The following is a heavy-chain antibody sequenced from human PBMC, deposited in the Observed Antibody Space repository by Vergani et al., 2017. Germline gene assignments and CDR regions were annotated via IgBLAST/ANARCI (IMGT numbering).Heavy chain of an antibody. CDR1: GFTVSSNY. J-gene: IGHJ3*02. Sequence: EVQLVETGGGLIQPGGSLRLSCAASGFTVSSNYMSWVRQAPGKGLGWVSVIYGGGSTSYADSVKGRFTISRDNSKNTLYRQMNSLRAEDTAVYYCAKHYYYDSSGYYGGDAFDIWGQGTMVTVSS. D-gene: IGHD3-22*01. CDR3: AKHYYYDSSGYYGGDAFDI. V-gene: IGHV3-53*02. CDR2: IYGGGST.